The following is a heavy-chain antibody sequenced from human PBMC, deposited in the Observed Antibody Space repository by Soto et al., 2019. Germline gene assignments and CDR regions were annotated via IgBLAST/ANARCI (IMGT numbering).Heavy chain of an antibody. J-gene: IGHJ4*02. CDR3: ARDAIGYFDY. V-gene: IGHV4-59*01. CDR1: GCNISSYY. Sequence: PSETLSLTSTVSGCNISSYYWSWIRQPPGKGLEWIGYIYYSGSTNYNPSLKSRVTISVDTSKNQFSLKLSSVTAADTAVYYCARDAIGYFDYWGQGTLVTVSS. CDR2: IYYSGST. D-gene: IGHD2-21*01.